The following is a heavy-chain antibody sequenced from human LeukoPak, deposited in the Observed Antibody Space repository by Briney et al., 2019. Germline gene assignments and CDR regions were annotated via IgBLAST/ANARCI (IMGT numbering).Heavy chain of an antibody. D-gene: IGHD3-22*01. CDR1: GFTFSSYA. J-gene: IGHJ4*02. CDR2: ISYDGSNK. CDR3: ARDRNYYDSSGYFVY. Sequence: GGSLRLSCAASGFTFSSYAMHWVRQAPGKGLEWVAVISYDGSNKYYADSVKGRFTISRDNSKNTLYLQMNSLRAEDTAVYYCARDRNYYDSSGYFVYWGQGTLVTDSS. V-gene: IGHV3-30-3*01.